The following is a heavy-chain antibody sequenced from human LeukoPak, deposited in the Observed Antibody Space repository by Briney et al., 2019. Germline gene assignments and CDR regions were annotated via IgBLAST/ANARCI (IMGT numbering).Heavy chain of an antibody. V-gene: IGHV4-59*01. D-gene: IGHD3-10*01. CDR1: GGSISSYY. Sequence: PSETLSLTCTVSGGSISSYYWSWIRQPPGKGLEWIGYIYHSGSTKYNPSLKSRVTISVDTSKNQFSLKLSSVTAADTAVYYCARDMGDAFDIWGQGTMVTVSS. CDR3: ARDMGDAFDI. J-gene: IGHJ3*02. CDR2: IYHSGST.